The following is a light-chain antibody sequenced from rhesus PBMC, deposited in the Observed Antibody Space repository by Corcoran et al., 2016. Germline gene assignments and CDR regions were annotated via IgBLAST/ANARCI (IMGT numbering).Light chain of an antibody. CDR2: SAS. Sequence: DIQMTQSPSSLSASVGDRVTVTCRASQGINRELSWYQQKPGKAPTLLIFSASSLQTGVSSRFSGSGSGTDYTITSSSLQAEDGATYYCLQDYISPFSFGQGTKVEIK. J-gene: IGKJ2*01. CDR1: QGINRE. CDR3: LQDYISPFS. V-gene: IGKV1-94*01.